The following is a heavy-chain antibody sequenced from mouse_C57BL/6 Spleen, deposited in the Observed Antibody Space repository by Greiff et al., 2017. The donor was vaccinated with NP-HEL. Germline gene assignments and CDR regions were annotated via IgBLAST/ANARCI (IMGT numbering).Heavy chain of an antibody. Sequence: EVKLMESGGGLVQPGGSLKLSCAASGFTFSDYYMYWVRQTPEKRLEWVAYISNGGGSTYYPDTVKGRFTISRDNAKNTLYLQMSRLKSEDTAMYYCARKAYGPYYAMDYWGQGTSVTVSS. CDR1: GFTFSDYY. CDR2: ISNGGGST. V-gene: IGHV5-12*01. CDR3: ARKAYGPYYAMDY. D-gene: IGHD1-1*02. J-gene: IGHJ4*01.